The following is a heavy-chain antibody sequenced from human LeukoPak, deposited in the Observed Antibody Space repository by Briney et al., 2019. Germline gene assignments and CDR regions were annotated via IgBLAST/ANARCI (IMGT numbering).Heavy chain of an antibody. Sequence: ASVKVSCKASGGTFSSYAISWVRQAPGQGLEWMGRIIPILGIANYAQKFQGRVTITADKSTSTAYMELSSLRSEDTAVYYCARMTTVTPTSDYWGQGTLITVSS. D-gene: IGHD4-17*01. CDR3: ARMTTVTPTSDY. J-gene: IGHJ4*02. CDR1: GGTFSSYA. V-gene: IGHV1-69*04. CDR2: IIPILGIA.